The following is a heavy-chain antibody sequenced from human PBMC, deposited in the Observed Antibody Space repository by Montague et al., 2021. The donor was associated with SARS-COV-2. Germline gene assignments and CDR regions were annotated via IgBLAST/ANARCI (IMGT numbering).Heavy chain of an antibody. CDR3: AREQQWLGAVYYYYGMDV. CDR1: GDSVASHRAA. CDR2: TYLKPKWYN. D-gene: IGHD6-19*01. V-gene: IGHV6-1*01. Sequence: CAISGDSVASHRAAWDWNTPYLSRHLDFLGRTYLKPKWYNDYALSVKSRITINPDTSKNQFSLQLNSVTPEDTAVYYCAREQQWLGAVYYYYGMDVWGQGTTVTVSS. J-gene: IGHJ6*02.